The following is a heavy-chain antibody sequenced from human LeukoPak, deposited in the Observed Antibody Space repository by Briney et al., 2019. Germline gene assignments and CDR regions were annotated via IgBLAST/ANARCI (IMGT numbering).Heavy chain of an antibody. CDR2: IKQDGSEK. J-gene: IGHJ6*02. CDR3: ARDRGIPRASYYYGMDV. V-gene: IGHV3-7*03. D-gene: IGHD2-2*02. Sequence: GGSLRLSCAASGFTFSSYWMSWVRQAPGRGLEWVANIKQDGSEKYYVDSVKGRFTISRDNAKNSLYLQMNSLRAEDTAVYYCARDRGIPRASYYYGMDVWGQGTTVTVSS. CDR1: GFTFSSYW.